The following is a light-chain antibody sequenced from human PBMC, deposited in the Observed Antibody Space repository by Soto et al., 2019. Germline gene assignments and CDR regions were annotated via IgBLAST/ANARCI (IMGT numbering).Light chain of an antibody. CDR2: GAS. CDR1: QSVSSN. Sequence: EIVXTQXPATLSVSPGERATLSCRASQSVSSNLAWYQQKPGQAPRLLIYGASTRATGIPARFSGSGSGTEFTLTISSLQSEDFAVYYCQQYNNWPWTFGQGTKVDIK. J-gene: IGKJ1*01. CDR3: QQYNNWPWT. V-gene: IGKV3-15*01.